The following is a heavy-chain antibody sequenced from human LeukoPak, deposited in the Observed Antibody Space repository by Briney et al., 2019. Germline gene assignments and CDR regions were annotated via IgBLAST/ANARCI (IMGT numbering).Heavy chain of an antibody. CDR3: ARVKPALGWFGELLGNWFDP. V-gene: IGHV1-2*02. CDR2: INPNSGGT. D-gene: IGHD3-10*01. Sequence: ASVKVSCKASGYTFTGYYMHWVRQAPGQGLEWMGWINPNSGGTNYAQKFQGRVTMTRDTSISTAYMELSRLRSDDTAVYYCARVKPALGWFGELLGNWFDPWGQGTLVTVSS. CDR1: GYTFTGYY. J-gene: IGHJ5*02.